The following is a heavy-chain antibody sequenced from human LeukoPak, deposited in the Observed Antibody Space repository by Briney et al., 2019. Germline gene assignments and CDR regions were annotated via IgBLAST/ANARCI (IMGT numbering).Heavy chain of an antibody. CDR3: ARDSYSGPATAY. CDR2: INPNSGGT. Sequence: ASVKVSCKASGYTFTGYYMHWVRQAPGQGLEWMGWINPNSGGTNYAQKFQGRVTMTRDTSISTAYMELSRLRFDDTAVYSCARDSYSGPATAYWGQGTKVTVSS. V-gene: IGHV1-2*02. CDR1: GYTFTGYY. D-gene: IGHD1-26*01. J-gene: IGHJ4*02.